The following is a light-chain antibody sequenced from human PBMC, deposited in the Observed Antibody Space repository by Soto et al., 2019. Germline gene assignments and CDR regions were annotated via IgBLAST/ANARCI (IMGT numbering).Light chain of an antibody. CDR3: QQYNSYSELT. J-gene: IGKJ4*01. Sequence: DIQMTQSPTTLSASVGDRVTITCRASQSISSWLAWYQQKPGKAPKLLIYDASSLESGVPSRFSGSGSGTEFTLTISSLQPDDFATYHCQQYNSYSELTFGGATKVDIK. CDR1: QSISSW. CDR2: DAS. V-gene: IGKV1-5*01.